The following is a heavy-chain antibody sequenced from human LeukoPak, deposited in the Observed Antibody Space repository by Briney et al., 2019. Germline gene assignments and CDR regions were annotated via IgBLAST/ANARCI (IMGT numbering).Heavy chain of an antibody. CDR2: ISWNSGSI. V-gene: IGHV3-9*01. Sequence: GGSLRLSCAASGFTFDDYAMHWVRQAPGKGLEWVSGISWNSGSIGYADSAKGRFTISRDNAKNSLYLQMNSLRAEDTALYYCAKDIRPWGSGWYNFDYWGQGTLVTVSS. CDR1: GFTFDDYA. D-gene: IGHD6-19*01. J-gene: IGHJ4*02. CDR3: AKDIRPWGSGWYNFDY.